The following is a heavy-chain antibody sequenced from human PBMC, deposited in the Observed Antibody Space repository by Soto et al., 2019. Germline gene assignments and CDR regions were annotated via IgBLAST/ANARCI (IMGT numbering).Heavy chain of an antibody. D-gene: IGHD3-10*01. CDR3: AKKVNSGPGSQYFDY. CDR2: FRTSGDGGTT. V-gene: IGHV3-23*01. CDR1: GLTFSSAA. Sequence: AGGSLRLSCVASGLTFSSAAISWVRQAPGKGLEWVSGFRTSGDGGTTYYADSVKGRFTISRDNSKNMLFLQMNSLRAEDTAIYYCAKKVNSGPGSQYFDYWGQGTLVTVSS. J-gene: IGHJ4*02.